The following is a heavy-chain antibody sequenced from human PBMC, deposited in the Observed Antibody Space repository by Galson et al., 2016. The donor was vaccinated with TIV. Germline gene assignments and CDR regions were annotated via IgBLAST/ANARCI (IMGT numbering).Heavy chain of an antibody. Sequence: SVKVSCKASAYSFIDYYMHWVRQAPGQGLEWMGRINPNSGATNYAQKFQGRVTMTRDTSSSTAYMELSRLRSDDTAIYYCARGVLGVVGATDYWGKGTLVTVSS. CDR3: ARGVLGVVGATDY. J-gene: IGHJ4*02. D-gene: IGHD1-26*01. CDR2: INPNSGAT. CDR1: AYSFIDYY. V-gene: IGHV1-2*06.